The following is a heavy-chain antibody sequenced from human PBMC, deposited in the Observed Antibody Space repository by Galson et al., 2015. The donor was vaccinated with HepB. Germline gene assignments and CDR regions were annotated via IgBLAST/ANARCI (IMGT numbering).Heavy chain of an antibody. CDR3: ARSSIAARIYYYYGMDV. J-gene: IGHJ6*02. V-gene: IGHV1-2*06. Sequence: SVKVSCKASGYTFTGYYMHWVRQAPGQGLEWMGRINPNSGGTNYAQKFQGRVTMTRDTSISTAYMELSRLRSDDTAVYYCARSSIAARIYYYYGMDVWGQGTTVTVSS. CDR1: GYTFTGYY. D-gene: IGHD6-6*01. CDR2: INPNSGGT.